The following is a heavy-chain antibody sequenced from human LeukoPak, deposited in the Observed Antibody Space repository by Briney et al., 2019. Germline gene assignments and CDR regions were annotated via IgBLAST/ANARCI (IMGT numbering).Heavy chain of an antibody. CDR2: IYYSGST. V-gene: IGHV4-30-4*08. D-gene: IGHD3-22*01. J-gene: IGHJ4*02. CDR3: AKEDDSSGLLDY. Sequence: SQTLSLTCTVSGGSISSGDYYWSWIRQPPGKGLEWIGYIYYSGSTYYNPSLKSRVTISVDTSKNQFSLKLSSVTAADTAVYYCAKEDDSSGLLDYWGQGNLVTVSS. CDR1: GGSISSGDYY.